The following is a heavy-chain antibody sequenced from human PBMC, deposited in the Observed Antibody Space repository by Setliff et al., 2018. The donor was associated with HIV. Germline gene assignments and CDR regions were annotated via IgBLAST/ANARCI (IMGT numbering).Heavy chain of an antibody. CDR1: GGSISTYY. V-gene: IGHV4-59*08. CDR2: VSYSGST. CDR3: ARHGHFYDSSSSDAFDI. Sequence: SETLSLTCNVSGGSISTYYWSWIRQPPGKGLEWLGYVSYSGSTNFNTSLESRLAMSVDMSKNHFSLKLRSVTAADTAVYYCARHGHFYDSSSSDAFDIWGHGTMGTVS. J-gene: IGHJ3*02. D-gene: IGHD3-22*01.